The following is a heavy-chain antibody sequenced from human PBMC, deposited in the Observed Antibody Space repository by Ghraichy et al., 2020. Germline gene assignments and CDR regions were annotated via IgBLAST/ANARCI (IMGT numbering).Heavy chain of an antibody. V-gene: IGHV1-69*10. CDR3: ARVGVSSTNPPLDY. CDR2: IIPIFGIA. J-gene: IGHJ4*02. Sequence: SVKVSCKASGGTFSSYAISWVRQAPGQGLEWMGGIIPIFGIANYAQKFQGRVTITADKSTSTAYMELSSLRSEDTAVYYCARVGVSSTNPPLDYWGQGTLVTVSS. D-gene: IGHD2-2*01. CDR1: GGTFSSYA.